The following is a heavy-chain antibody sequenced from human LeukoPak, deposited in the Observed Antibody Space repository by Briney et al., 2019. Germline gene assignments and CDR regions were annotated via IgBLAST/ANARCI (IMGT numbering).Heavy chain of an antibody. Sequence: SETLSLTCTVSGGSISSYYWSWIRQPPGKGLEWIGYIYYSGSTNYNPSLKSRVTISVDTSKNQFSLKLSSVTAADTAVYYCAKDPSSWYPGWVDPWGQGTLVTVSS. D-gene: IGHD6-13*01. V-gene: IGHV4-59*01. J-gene: IGHJ5*02. CDR3: AKDPSSWYPGWVDP. CDR1: GGSISSYY. CDR2: IYYSGST.